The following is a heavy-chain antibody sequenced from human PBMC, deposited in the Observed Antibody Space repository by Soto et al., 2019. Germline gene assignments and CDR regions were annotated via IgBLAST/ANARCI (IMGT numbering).Heavy chain of an antibody. CDR1: GGTFSSYA. J-gene: IGHJ5*02. CDR2: IIPIFGTA. V-gene: IGHV1-69*12. D-gene: IGHD3-22*01. Sequence: QVQLVQSGAEVKKPGSSVKVSCKASGGTFSSYAITWVRQAPGQGLEWMGGIIPIFGTANYAQKFQARVTITADESXSXXYMGLSSLIYAVTAVYYCGRDRGPSSGYYPYWFDPWGQGTLVTVSS. CDR3: GRDRGPSSGYYPYWFDP.